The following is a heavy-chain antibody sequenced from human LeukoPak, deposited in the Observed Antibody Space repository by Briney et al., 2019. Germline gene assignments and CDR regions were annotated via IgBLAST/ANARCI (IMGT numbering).Heavy chain of an antibody. CDR1: GFTFNNAW. Sequence: GGSLRLSCTASGFTFNNAWMSWVRQAPGKGLEWVGRIKSKADGGTTDYAAPVQGRFTISRDDSKKTLYLQINSLKTEDTAVYYCTTPWYYYDSSDYWGQGTLVTVSS. CDR2: IKSKADGGTT. J-gene: IGHJ4*02. V-gene: IGHV3-15*01. D-gene: IGHD3-22*01. CDR3: TTPWYYYDSSDY.